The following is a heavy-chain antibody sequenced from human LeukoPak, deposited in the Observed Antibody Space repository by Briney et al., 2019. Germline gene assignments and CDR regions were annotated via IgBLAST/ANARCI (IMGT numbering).Heavy chain of an antibody. CDR2: IWHDGSNK. J-gene: IGHJ4*02. CDR1: GFTFSTYV. V-gene: IGHV3-33*01. Sequence: GGSLRLSCAASGFTFSTYVIHWVRQAPGKGLEWVALIWHDGSNKYYGDSVKDRFTISRDNSKNTLYLQMDSLRDEDTAVYYCARDRGYTYGHPLDYWGQGTLSPSPQ. CDR3: ARDRGYTYGHPLDY. D-gene: IGHD5-18*01.